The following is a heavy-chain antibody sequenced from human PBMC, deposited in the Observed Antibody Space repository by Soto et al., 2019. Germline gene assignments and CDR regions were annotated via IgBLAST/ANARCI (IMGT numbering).Heavy chain of an antibody. Sequence: SETLSLTCAVYGGSFSGYYWSWIRQPQGKGLEWIGEINHSGSTNYNPSLKSRVTISVDTSKNQFSLKLSSVTAADTAVYYCARGRPRGDCSSTSCYLGYYYYMDVWGKGTTVTVSS. CDR3: ARGRPRGDCSSTSCYLGYYYYMDV. V-gene: IGHV4-34*01. D-gene: IGHD2-2*01. CDR1: GGSFSGYY. CDR2: INHSGST. J-gene: IGHJ6*03.